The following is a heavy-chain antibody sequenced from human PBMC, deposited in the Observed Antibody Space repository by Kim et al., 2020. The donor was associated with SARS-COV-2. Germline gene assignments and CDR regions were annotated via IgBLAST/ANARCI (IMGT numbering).Heavy chain of an antibody. J-gene: IGHJ3*02. D-gene: IGHD3-10*01. Sequence: GGSLRLSCAASGFTFSPYWMHWVRQAPGKGLMWVSHINSDGSRIIYADSVKGRFTISRDNAKNTLYLQLNSLRADDTAVYFCARDRGLPDAFDIWRQGTMVTVSS. CDR1: GFTFSPYW. CDR2: INSDGSRI. V-gene: IGHV3-74*01. CDR3: ARDRGLPDAFDI.